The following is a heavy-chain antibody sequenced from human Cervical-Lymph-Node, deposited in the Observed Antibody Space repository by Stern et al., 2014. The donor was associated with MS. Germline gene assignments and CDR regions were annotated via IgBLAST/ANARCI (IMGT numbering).Heavy chain of an antibody. CDR2: ISFDGSQK. D-gene: IGHD2-8*02. Sequence: QVQLVQSGGGVVQPGRSLRLSCAASGFSFSSFGMHWVRQAPGKGLEWGALISFDGSQKHYADSVKGRFTISRDNPKNTLYLPMNNLRVEDTAVYYCAKSIGGILGAYDYWGQGILVTVSS. J-gene: IGHJ4*02. CDR3: AKSIGGILGAYDY. V-gene: IGHV3-30*18. CDR1: GFSFSSFG.